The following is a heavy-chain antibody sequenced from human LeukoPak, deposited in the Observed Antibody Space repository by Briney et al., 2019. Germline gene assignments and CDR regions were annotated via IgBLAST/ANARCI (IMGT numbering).Heavy chain of an antibody. J-gene: IGHJ4*02. CDR1: GFTVSSNY. V-gene: IGHV3-53*01. CDR2: IYSGGNT. CDR3: ASLWFGSVDY. D-gene: IGHD3-10*01. Sequence: PGGSLRLSCAASGFTVSSNYMSWVRQAPGKGLEWVSVIYSGGNTYYADSVKGRFTISRGNSKNTLYLQMNSLRAEDTAVYYCASLWFGSVDYWGQGTLVTVSS.